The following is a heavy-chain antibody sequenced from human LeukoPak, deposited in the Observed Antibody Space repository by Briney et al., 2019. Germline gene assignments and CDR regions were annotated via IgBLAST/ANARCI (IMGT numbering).Heavy chain of an antibody. V-gene: IGHV6-1*01. CDR3: ARERGGNNYGYVFDY. CDR2: IYYRSKWYN. CDR1: GDSVSSNSVA. Sequence: SQTLSLTCAISGDSVSSNSVAWNWIRQSTSRGLEWLGRIYYRSKWYNDYAVSVESRITINPDTTKNRFSLQLNSVTPEDTAVYYCARERGGNNYGYVFDYWGQGTLVTVSS. D-gene: IGHD5-18*01. J-gene: IGHJ4*02.